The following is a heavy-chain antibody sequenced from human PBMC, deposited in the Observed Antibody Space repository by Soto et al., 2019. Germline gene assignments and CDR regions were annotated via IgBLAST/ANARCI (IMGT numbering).Heavy chain of an antibody. D-gene: IGHD3-10*01. Sequence: ELQLVESGGDLVQPGGSLRLSCVASGFTVSSNYMSWVRQTPGKGLEWVSVLSGGGTTYYADSVKGRFTISRDYSENTLCLLINMLRSEHSATYYCALKGGEGFHYHGRDVWGQGTTVTVS. CDR1: GFTVSSNY. CDR2: LSGGGTT. CDR3: ALKGGEGFHYHGRDV. J-gene: IGHJ6*02. V-gene: IGHV3-66*01.